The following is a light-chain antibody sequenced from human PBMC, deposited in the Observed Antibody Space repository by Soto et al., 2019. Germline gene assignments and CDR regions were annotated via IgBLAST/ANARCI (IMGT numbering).Light chain of an antibody. CDR1: QSVSNNY. CDR2: DAS. CDR3: QLYGSSPRT. J-gene: IGKJ2*01. Sequence: EIVLTQSPGTLSLFPGERAALSCRASQSVSNNYLAWYQLIPGQAPRLLIFDASTRATGTPDRFSGSGSGTDFTLTISRLEPEDFAVYYCQLYGSSPRTFGQGTKLEIK. V-gene: IGKV3-20*01.